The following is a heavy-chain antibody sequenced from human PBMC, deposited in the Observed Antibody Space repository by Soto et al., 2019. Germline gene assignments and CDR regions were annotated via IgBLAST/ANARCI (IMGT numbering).Heavy chain of an antibody. CDR2: VYYSGST. J-gene: IGHJ6*02. CDR3: ARAVPYYYYGMDV. CDR1: GGSISSYY. Sequence: SETLSLTCTVSGGSISSYYWSWIRQPPGKGLEWIGYVYYSGSTNYNPSLKSRVTISVDTSKNQFSRELSSVTAADTAVYYCARAVPYYYYGMDVWGQGTTVTVSS. V-gene: IGHV4-59*01.